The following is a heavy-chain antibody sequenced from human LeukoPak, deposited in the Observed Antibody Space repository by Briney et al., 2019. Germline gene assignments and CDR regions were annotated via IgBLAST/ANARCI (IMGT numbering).Heavy chain of an antibody. Sequence: SETLSLTCTVSGGSISSYYWSWIRQPPGKGLEWIGYIYYSGSTNYNPSLKSRVTISVDTSKNQFSLKLSSVTAADTAVYYCARDLDSSGYYLTYWGQGTLVTVSS. D-gene: IGHD3-22*01. CDR3: ARDLDSSGYYLTY. J-gene: IGHJ4*02. V-gene: IGHV4-59*12. CDR1: GGSISSYY. CDR2: IYYSGST.